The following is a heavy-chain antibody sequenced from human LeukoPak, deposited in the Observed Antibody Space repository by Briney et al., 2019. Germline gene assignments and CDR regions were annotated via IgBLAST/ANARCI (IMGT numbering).Heavy chain of an antibody. CDR1: GFTFSSYW. D-gene: IGHD4-23*01. CDR2: IKSDGST. V-gene: IGHV3-74*01. Sequence: GGSLRLSCAASGFTFSSYWMHWVRQAPGKGLVWVSRIKSDGSTRYADSVKGRFTISRDNAKNTVSLQMNSLRAEDTGVYYCAKTLSSYGGSDYWGQGTLVTVSS. CDR3: AKTLSSYGGSDY. J-gene: IGHJ4*02.